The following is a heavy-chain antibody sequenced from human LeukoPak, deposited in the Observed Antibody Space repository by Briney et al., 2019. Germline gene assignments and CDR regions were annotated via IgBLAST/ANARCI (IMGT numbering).Heavy chain of an antibody. V-gene: IGHV3-21*01. J-gene: IGHJ5*02. CDR3: ARDPRLGWFDP. CDR1: GFTFSSYS. CDR2: ISSSSSYI. D-gene: IGHD2-21*01. Sequence: GGSLRLSCAASGFTFSSYSMNWVRQAPGKGLEWVSSISSSSSYIYYADSVKGRFTISRDNAKNSLYLQMNSLRAEDTAVYYCARDPRLGWFDPWGQGTLVTVSS.